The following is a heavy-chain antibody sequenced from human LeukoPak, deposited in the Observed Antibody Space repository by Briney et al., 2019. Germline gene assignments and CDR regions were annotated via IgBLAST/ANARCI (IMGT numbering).Heavy chain of an antibody. Sequence: GASVNVSCKASGGTFSSYAISWVRQAPGQGLEWMGWINPNSGGTNYAQKVQGWVTMTRDTSISAAYMELSRLRSDDTAVYYCARGPVLRYSSGWYYFDYWGQGTLVTVSS. CDR3: ARGPVLRYSSGWYYFDY. D-gene: IGHD6-19*01. V-gene: IGHV1-2*04. CDR2: INPNSGGT. CDR1: GGTFSSYA. J-gene: IGHJ4*02.